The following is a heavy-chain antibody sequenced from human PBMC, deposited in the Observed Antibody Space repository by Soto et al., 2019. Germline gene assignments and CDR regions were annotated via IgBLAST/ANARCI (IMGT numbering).Heavy chain of an antibody. J-gene: IGHJ4*02. CDR1: VGSFSGYY. Sequence: SETLSLTWSFYVGSFSGYYLSLIRQPPGKGLEWIWEINHSGSTNYNPSLKSRVTISVDTSKNQFSLKLSSVTAADTAVYYCAFDSSGYLEYWGQGTLVTVSS. D-gene: IGHD3-22*01. CDR2: INHSGST. CDR3: AFDSSGYLEY. V-gene: IGHV4-34*01.